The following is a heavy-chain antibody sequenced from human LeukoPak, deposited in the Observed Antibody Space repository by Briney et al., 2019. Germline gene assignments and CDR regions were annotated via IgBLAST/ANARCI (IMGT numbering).Heavy chain of an antibody. V-gene: IGHV1-69*06. CDR1: GGTFSSSA. Sequence: SVKVSCKASGGTFSSSAISWVRQAPGQGLEWMGGIIPLFGTANYAQKFQGRVTITADISTSTAYMELSSLRSEDTAVYYCASYSYGPYHYYMDVWGKGTTVTVSS. CDR2: IIPLFGTA. CDR3: ASYSYGPYHYYMDV. J-gene: IGHJ6*03. D-gene: IGHD5-18*01.